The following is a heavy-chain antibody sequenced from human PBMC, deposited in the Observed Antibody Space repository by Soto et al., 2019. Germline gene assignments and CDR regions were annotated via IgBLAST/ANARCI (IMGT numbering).Heavy chain of an antibody. CDR1: GYTFTSYD. CDR3: ATDRANSNWPNFDS. J-gene: IGHJ4*02. CDR2: MNPTSGNS. D-gene: IGHD6-13*01. Sequence: GXSVKVSFKASGYTFTSYDINLVRHSPGHGLEWVGWMNPTSGNSGYAQKFQGRVTMTMSTSISTAYLDLSSLTYEDTAVYYCATDRANSNWPNFDSWGQGTLVTVSS. V-gene: IGHV1-8*01.